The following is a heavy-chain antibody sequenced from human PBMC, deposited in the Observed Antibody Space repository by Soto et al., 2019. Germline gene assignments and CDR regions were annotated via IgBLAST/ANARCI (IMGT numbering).Heavy chain of an antibody. D-gene: IGHD3-3*01. J-gene: IGHJ4*02. V-gene: IGHV3-33*01. CDR1: GFTFSSYG. CDR3: ARDGTYYDFWSGYHSGSPFDY. CDR2: IWYDGSNK. Sequence: GGSLRLSCAASGFTFSSYGMHWVRQAPGKGLEWVAVIWYDGSNKYYADSVKGRFTISRDSSKNTLYLQMNSLRAEDTAVYYCARDGTYYDFWSGYHSGSPFDYWGQGTLVTVSS.